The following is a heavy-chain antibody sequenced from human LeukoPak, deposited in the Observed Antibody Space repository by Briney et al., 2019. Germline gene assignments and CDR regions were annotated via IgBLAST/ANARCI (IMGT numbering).Heavy chain of an antibody. Sequence: GGSLRLSCAASGFTFSSYSMNWVRQAPGKGLEWVSSISSSSSYIYYADSVKGRFTISRDNAKNSLYLQMNSLRAEDTAVHYCARAPESYWYFDLWGRGTLVTVSS. V-gene: IGHV3-21*01. J-gene: IGHJ2*01. CDR3: ARAPESYWYFDL. CDR2: ISSSSSYI. CDR1: GFTFSSYS.